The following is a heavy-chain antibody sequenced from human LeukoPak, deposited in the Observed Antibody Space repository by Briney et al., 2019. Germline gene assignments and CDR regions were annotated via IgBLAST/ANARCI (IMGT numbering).Heavy chain of an antibody. CDR3: ARQVGDYGDYYFDY. J-gene: IGHJ4*02. CDR1: GVSFSGYY. Sequence: SETLSLTCAVYGVSFSGYYWSWLRQPPGKGLEWIGEINHSGSTNYNPSLKSRVTISVDTSKNQFSLKLSSVTAADTAVYYCARQVGDYGDYYFDYWGQGTLVTVSS. V-gene: IGHV4-34*01. CDR2: INHSGST. D-gene: IGHD4-17*01.